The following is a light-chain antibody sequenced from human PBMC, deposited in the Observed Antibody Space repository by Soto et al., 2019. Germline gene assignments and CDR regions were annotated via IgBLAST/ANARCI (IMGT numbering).Light chain of an antibody. CDR3: QQYNSYSRT. Sequence: PSTLSASVGDRVTITCRASQSISSWLAWYQQKPGKAPKLLIYDASSLESGVPSRFSGSGSGTEFTLTISSLQPDDFATYYCQQYNSYSRTFGQGTKVDI. V-gene: IGKV1-5*01. J-gene: IGKJ1*01. CDR2: DAS. CDR1: QSISSW.